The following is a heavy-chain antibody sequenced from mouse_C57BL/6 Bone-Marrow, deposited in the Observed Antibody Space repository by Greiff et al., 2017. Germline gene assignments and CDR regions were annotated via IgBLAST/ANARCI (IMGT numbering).Heavy chain of an antibody. J-gene: IGHJ2*01. V-gene: IGHV3-6*01. Sequence: EVQLQESGPGLVKPSQSLSLTCSVTGYSITSGYYWNWIRQFPGNKLEWMGYISYDGSNNYNPSLKNRISITRDTSKNQFFLKLNSVTTEDTATYYCARDGGYVFDYWGQGTTLTVSS. CDR3: ARDGGYVFDY. D-gene: IGHD2-2*01. CDR2: ISYDGSN. CDR1: GYSITSGYY.